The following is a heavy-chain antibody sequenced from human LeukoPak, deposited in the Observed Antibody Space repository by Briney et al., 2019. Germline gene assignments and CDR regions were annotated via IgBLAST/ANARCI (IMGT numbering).Heavy chain of an antibody. V-gene: IGHV4-59*01. CDR2: IYYSGST. Sequence: PSETLSLTCTVSGGSISSSYWSWIRQPPGPGLEWIGSIYYSGSTNYNPSLKSRLTISLDTSKNQFSLKLSSVTAADTAVYYCASSSNWDRYFDYWGQGTLVTVSS. CDR1: GGSISSSY. CDR3: ASSSNWDRYFDY. J-gene: IGHJ4*02. D-gene: IGHD6-13*01.